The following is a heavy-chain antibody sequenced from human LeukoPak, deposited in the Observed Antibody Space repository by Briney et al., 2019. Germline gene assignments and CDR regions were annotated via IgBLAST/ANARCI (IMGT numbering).Heavy chain of an antibody. CDR1: GGSVSSGSYY. J-gene: IGHJ4*02. D-gene: IGHD3-3*01. V-gene: IGHV4-61*01. CDR2: IYYSGST. Sequence: SETLSLTCTVSGGSVSSGSYYWSWIRQPPRKGLEWIGYIYYSGSTNYNPSLKSRVTISVDTSKNQFSLKLSSVTAADTAVYYCARGYFWSGYYTGTDYWGQGTLVTVSS. CDR3: ARGYFWSGYYTGTDY.